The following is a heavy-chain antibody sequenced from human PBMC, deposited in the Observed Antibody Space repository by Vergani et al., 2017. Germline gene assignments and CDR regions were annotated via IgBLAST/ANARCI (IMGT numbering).Heavy chain of an antibody. V-gene: IGHV4-34*01. J-gene: IGHJ4*02. CDR2: VNHGGST. CDR3: ASIARAPTRRNPPPDY. D-gene: IGHD3-16*02. Sequence: QVQLQQWGPGLVTPSGTLSLTCGVSGGSFSDYYWSWIRQAPGMGLEWIGEVNHGGSTNYNPSLKSRVSISVDTSKNQFSLQLTSVTAADSALYFCASIARAPTRRNPPPDYWGQGILVTVSS. CDR1: GGSFSDYY.